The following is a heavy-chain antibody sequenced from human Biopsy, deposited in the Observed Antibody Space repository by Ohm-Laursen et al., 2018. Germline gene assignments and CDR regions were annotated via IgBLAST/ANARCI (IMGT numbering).Heavy chain of an antibody. CDR1: GGSISNYF. D-gene: IGHD1-26*01. CDR2: FRFEDRT. V-gene: IGHV4-59*01. J-gene: IGHJ4*02. Sequence: LSLTCAVSGGSISNYFWTWIRQPPGKGLEWIGYFRFEDRTSYNSSLKSRVTISADTSKNQFSLRLSSVTAADTAVYYCALGGGSYVNFDYWGQGTLVTASS. CDR3: ALGGGSYVNFDY.